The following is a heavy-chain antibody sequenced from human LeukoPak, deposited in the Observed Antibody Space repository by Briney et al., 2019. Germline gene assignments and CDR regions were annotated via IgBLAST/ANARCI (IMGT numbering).Heavy chain of an antibody. CDR3: AKDHLDDYDILTGYYWDY. CDR2: TRYEGSNK. J-gene: IGHJ4*02. D-gene: IGHD3-9*01. Sequence: GGSLRLSCAASGFTFSSYGMHWVRQAPGKGLEGVAFTRYEGSNKYYAYSVKGRFTISRDNSKNTLYLKMNSLRAEDTAVYYCAKDHLDDYDILTGYYWDYWGQGTLVTVSS. V-gene: IGHV3-30*02. CDR1: GFTFSSYG.